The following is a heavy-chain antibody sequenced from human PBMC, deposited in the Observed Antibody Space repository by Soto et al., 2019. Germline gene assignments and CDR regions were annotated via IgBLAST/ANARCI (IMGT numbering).Heavy chain of an antibody. Sequence: GGSVRLSCSASGFIFSSSAMNWVRQAPGKGLEWVSAISGSGGSIYYADSVKGRFTISRDNSKTTLYLQMDSLRAEDTAVYYCAKGGGDSLRYGMDVWGQGTTVTVSS. V-gene: IGHV3-23*01. CDR2: ISGSGGSI. J-gene: IGHJ6*02. CDR3: AKGGGDSLRYGMDV. CDR1: GFIFSSSA. D-gene: IGHD2-21*02.